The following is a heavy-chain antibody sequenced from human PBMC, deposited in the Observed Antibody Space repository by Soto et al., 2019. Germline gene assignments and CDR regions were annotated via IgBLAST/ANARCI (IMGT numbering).Heavy chain of an antibody. CDR2: IYYSGST. CDR1: GGSISSYY. CDR3: ARHGITIFGVVIDHFDY. J-gene: IGHJ4*02. Sequence: SETLSLTCTVSGGSISSYYWSWIRQPPGKGLEWIGYIYYSGSTNYNPSLKSRVTISVDTSKNQFSLKLSSVTAADTAVYYCARHGITIFGVVIDHFDYWGQGTLVTVSS. V-gene: IGHV4-59*08. D-gene: IGHD3-3*01.